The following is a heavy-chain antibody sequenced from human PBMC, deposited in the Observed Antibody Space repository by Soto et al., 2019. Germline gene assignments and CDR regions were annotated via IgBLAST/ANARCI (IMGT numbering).Heavy chain of an antibody. Sequence: GGSLRLSCAASGFTFSSYGMHWVRQAPGKGLEWVAVIWYDGSNKYYADSVKGRFTISRDNSKNTLYLQMNSLRAEDTAVYYCAMDIVVVPAAPDAFDIRGQGTMVTVSS. CDR1: GFTFSSYG. CDR3: AMDIVVVPAAPDAFDI. J-gene: IGHJ3*02. V-gene: IGHV3-33*01. CDR2: IWYDGSNK. D-gene: IGHD2-2*03.